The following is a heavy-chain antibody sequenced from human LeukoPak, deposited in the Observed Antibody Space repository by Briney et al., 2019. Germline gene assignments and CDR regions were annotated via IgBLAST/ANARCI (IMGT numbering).Heavy chain of an antibody. Sequence: GGSLRLSCAASGFTVSSNYMSWVRQAPGKGLEWVSVIYSGGSTYYADSVKGRFTISRDNSKNTLYLQMNSLRAEDTAVYYCARDWNGDWFDPWGQGTLVTVSS. J-gene: IGHJ5*02. CDR1: GFTVSSNY. CDR2: IYSGGST. CDR3: ARDWNGDWFDP. V-gene: IGHV3-66*01. D-gene: IGHD1-1*01.